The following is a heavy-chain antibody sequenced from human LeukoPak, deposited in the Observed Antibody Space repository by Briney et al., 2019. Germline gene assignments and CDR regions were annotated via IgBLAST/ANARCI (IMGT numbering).Heavy chain of an antibody. D-gene: IGHD4-17*01. CDR2: IYPGDSDT. CDR3: ARPGLDYGDYVLYFDY. J-gene: IGHJ4*02. Sequence: GESLKISCKGSGYSFTSYWIGWGRQMPGKGLEWMGIIYPGDSDTRYSPSFQGQVTISADKSIRTAYLQWSSLKASDTAMYYCARPGLDYGDYVLYFDYWGQGTLVT. V-gene: IGHV5-51*01. CDR1: GYSFTSYW.